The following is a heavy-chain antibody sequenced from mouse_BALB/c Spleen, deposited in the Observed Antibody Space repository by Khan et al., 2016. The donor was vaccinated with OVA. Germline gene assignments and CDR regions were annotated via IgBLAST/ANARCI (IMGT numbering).Heavy chain of an antibody. D-gene: IGHD2-4*01. CDR3: TRSYDSYYFDY. Sequence: EVQLQQSGTVLARPGASVKMSCKASGYSFTSYWMHWVKQRPGQGLEWIGAIYPGNSYTRYNQKFKGKAKLTAVTSASTAYMELSSLTNEDSAVYYGTRSYDSYYFDYWGQGTTLTVSS. V-gene: IGHV1-5*01. CDR2: IYPGNSYT. J-gene: IGHJ2*01. CDR1: GYSFTSYW.